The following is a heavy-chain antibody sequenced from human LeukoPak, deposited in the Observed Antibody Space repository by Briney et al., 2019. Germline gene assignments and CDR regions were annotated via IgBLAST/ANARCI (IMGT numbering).Heavy chain of an antibody. CDR1: GGSISPYF. CDR2: IYYSGSA. J-gene: IGHJ4*02. V-gene: IGHV4-59*08. Sequence: SETLSLTCTVSGGSISPYFWSWIRQPPGKGLEWIGYIYYSGSANYNPSLKSRVTISVDTSKNQFSLKLSSVTAADTAVYYCARAVQYSHYFDYWGQGTLVTVSS. D-gene: IGHD2-21*01. CDR3: ARAVQYSHYFDY.